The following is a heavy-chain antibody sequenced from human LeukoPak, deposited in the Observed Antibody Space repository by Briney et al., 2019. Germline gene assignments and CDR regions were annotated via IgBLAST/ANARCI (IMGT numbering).Heavy chain of an antibody. D-gene: IGHD4-23*01. CDR1: GGSISSYY. CDR2: IYYSGST. CDR3: ARDRWNDYGGNDY. Sequence: PSETLSLTCTVSGGSISSYYWGWIRQPPGKGLEWIGSIYYSGSTHYYNPSLNSRVTISLDTSKNQFSLKLSSVTAADTAMYYCARDRWNDYGGNDYWGQGTLVTVSS. V-gene: IGHV4-39*07. J-gene: IGHJ4*02.